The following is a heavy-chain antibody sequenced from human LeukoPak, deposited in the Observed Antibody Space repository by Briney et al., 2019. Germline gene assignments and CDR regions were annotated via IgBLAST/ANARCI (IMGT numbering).Heavy chain of an antibody. CDR1: GFTFSSYW. V-gene: IGHV3-7*01. CDR3: ARVYFQYYYDSSGQNDY. D-gene: IGHD3-22*01. J-gene: IGHJ4*02. CDR2: IKQDGSEK. Sequence: GGSLRLSCAASGFTFSSYWMSWVRQAPGKGLEWVANIKQDGSEKYYVDSVKGRFTISRDNAKNSLYLQMNSLRAEVTAVYYCARVYFQYYYDSSGQNDYWGQGILVTVSS.